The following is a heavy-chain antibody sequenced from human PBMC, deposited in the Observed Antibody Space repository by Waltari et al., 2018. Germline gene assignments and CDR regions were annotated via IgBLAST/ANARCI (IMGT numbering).Heavy chain of an antibody. D-gene: IGHD3-3*01. CDR1: GYTFTGYY. Sequence: QVQLVQSGAEVKKPGASVKVSCTASGYTFTGYYMHWVRQAPGQGLEWMGWINPNSGGTNYAQKFQGRVTMTRDTSIGTAYMELSRLRSDDTAVYYCARGFGLTYYYYYYMDVWGKGTTVTVSS. CDR2: INPNSGGT. CDR3: ARGFGLTYYYYYYMDV. V-gene: IGHV1-2*02. J-gene: IGHJ6*03.